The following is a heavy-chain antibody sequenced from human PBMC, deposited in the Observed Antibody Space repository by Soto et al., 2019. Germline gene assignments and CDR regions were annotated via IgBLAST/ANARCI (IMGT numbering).Heavy chain of an antibody. D-gene: IGHD6-13*01. V-gene: IGHV3-74*01. Sequence: PGGSLRLSCAASGFTFISYWMHWARQAPGKGLVWVSRINGDGVSTNYADSVKGRFTISRDNAKNTLYLQMNSLRAEDTAVYYCARDRAAASDYWGQGTLVTVSS. J-gene: IGHJ4*02. CDR3: ARDRAAASDY. CDR2: INGDGVST. CDR1: GFTFISYW.